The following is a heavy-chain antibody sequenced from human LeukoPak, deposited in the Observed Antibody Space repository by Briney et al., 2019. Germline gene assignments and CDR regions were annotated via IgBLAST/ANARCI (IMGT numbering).Heavy chain of an antibody. CDR3: ARVSFDTSGNKINFDY. V-gene: IGHV1-69*02. J-gene: IGHJ4*01. D-gene: IGHD3-22*01. CDR1: GGTFSSYT. CDR2: IIPILGIA. Sequence: SVKVSCKASGGTFSSYTISWMPQAPGQGLEWMGRIIPILGIANYAQKFQGRVTITADKSTSTAYMEPSSLRSEDTAVYYCARVSFDTSGNKINFDYWGHGTLVTVSS.